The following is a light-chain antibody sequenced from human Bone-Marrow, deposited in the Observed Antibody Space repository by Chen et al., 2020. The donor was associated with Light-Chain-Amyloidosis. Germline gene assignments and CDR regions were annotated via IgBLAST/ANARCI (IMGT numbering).Light chain of an antibody. Sequence: EFLLKHTPAPLSLSPGDTATLTCRASQYISSSDYLAWYQQKPGQAPRLLMFDTSKRATGVPDRFRGSGAGTDFTLTISSLEPEDFAVYYCQHRGKAFGGGIKVEI. CDR3: QHRGKA. J-gene: IGKJ4*01. V-gene: IGKV3-11*01. CDR2: DTS. CDR1: QYISSSDY.